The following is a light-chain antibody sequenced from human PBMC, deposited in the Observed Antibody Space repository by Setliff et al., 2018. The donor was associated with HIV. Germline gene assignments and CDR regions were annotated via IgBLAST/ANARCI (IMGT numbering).Light chain of an antibody. V-gene: IGLV2-23*01. CDR1: SNDFGRYNL. Sequence: QSALTQPASVSGSPGQSITISCTGTSNDFGRYNLVSWYQQHPGKAPKLIIYEGNRWPSGVSDRFSGSYSGNTASLTISGLQADDEADYYCYSYASSITSRVFGGGTK. CDR3: YSYASSITSRV. CDR2: EGN. J-gene: IGLJ3*02.